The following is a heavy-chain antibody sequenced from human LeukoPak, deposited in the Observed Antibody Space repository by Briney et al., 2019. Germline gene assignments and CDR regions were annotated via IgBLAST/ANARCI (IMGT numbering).Heavy chain of an antibody. CDR1: GGSISSDSYY. CDR2: IYTFGNT. J-gene: IGHJ5*02. D-gene: IGHD4-23*01. CDR3: ARGAPRWWFDP. Sequence: PSETLSLTCTVSGGSISSDSYYWTWIRQPAGKGLEWIGLIYTFGNTNYNPSLKSRVTISVDTSKNQFSLKLSSVTAADTAIYYCARGAPRWWFDPRGQGILVTVSS. V-gene: IGHV4-61*02.